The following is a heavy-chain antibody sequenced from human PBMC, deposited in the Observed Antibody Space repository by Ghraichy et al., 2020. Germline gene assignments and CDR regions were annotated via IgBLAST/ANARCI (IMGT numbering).Heavy chain of an antibody. CDR1: GGSISSYY. Sequence: SETLSLTCTVSGGSISSYYWSWIRQPAGKGLEWIGRIYTSGSTNYNPSLKSRVTMSVDTSKNQFSLKLSSVTAADTAVYYCARDRMVSGRWAPVGTTSGGDWFDPWGQGTLVTVSS. J-gene: IGHJ5*02. D-gene: IGHD1/OR15-1a*01. CDR3: ARDRMVSGRWAPVGTTSGGDWFDP. CDR2: IYTSGST. V-gene: IGHV4-4*07.